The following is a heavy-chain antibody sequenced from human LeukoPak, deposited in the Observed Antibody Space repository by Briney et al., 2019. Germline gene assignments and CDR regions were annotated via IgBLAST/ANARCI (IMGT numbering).Heavy chain of an antibody. CDR2: IHYSGST. D-gene: IGHD3-22*01. J-gene: IGHJ4*02. V-gene: IGHV4-59*12. CDR1: GGSISSYY. CDR3: ARDRYYYDSSGSIFDY. Sequence: KTSETLSLTCTVSGGSISSYYWGWIRQPPGKGLEWIGYIHYSGSTNYNPSLKSRVTISVDTSKNQFSLKLSSVTAADTAVYYCARDRYYYDSSGSIFDYWGQGTLVTVSS.